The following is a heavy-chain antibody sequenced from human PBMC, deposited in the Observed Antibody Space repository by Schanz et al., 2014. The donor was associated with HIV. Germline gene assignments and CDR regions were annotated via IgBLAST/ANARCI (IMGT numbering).Heavy chain of an antibody. D-gene: IGHD2-2*01. CDR3: ARVPYCRSPMCYDWYFDL. CDR2: INHLGST. Sequence: QVQLQQWGAGLLKPSETLSLTCAVYVGSFSGYYWSWIRQPPGKELEWIGEINHLGSTNYNPSLKIGVPMAFDTSKNQFPLRLNSVTAADTAVYYCARVPYCRSPMCYDWYFDLWGRGTLVTVSS. CDR1: VGSFSGYY. V-gene: IGHV4-34*02. J-gene: IGHJ2*01.